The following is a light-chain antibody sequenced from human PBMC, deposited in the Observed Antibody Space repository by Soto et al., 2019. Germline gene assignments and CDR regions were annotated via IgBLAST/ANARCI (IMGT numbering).Light chain of an antibody. J-gene: IGLJ2*01. CDR1: SRDVGGYNY. CDR3: SSYAGSNNFVV. Sequence: QSALPQPPSASGSPGQSVTLSCTGTSRDVGGYNYVSWYQQHPGKAPKLMIYEVSKRPSGVPDRFSGSKSGNTASLTVSGLQAEDEADYYCSSYAGSNNFVVFGGGTKVTVL. V-gene: IGLV2-8*01. CDR2: EVS.